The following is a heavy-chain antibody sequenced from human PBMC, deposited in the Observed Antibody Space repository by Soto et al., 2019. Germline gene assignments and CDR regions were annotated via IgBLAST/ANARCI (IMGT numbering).Heavy chain of an antibody. CDR1: GFTFSSYV. V-gene: IGHV3-23*01. J-gene: IGHJ5*02. CDR2: IRGSGGST. D-gene: IGHD6-19*01. CDR3: ATSSDWYNWFDP. Sequence: EVQLLESGGGLVQPGGSLRLSCAASGFTFSSYVMSWVRQATGKGLEWVSAIRGSGGSTYNADSVKGRFTISRDNSKNTLYLQMNSLRAEDTAVYYCATSSDWYNWFDPWGQGTLVTVSS.